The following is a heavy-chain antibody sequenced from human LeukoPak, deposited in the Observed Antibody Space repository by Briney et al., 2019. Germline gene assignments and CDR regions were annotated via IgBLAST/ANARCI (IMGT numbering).Heavy chain of an antibody. J-gene: IGHJ3*02. V-gene: IGHV3-20*04. CDR1: GFTFDNYA. CDR2: ISCISGSI. Sequence: GGSLRLSCAASGFTFDNYAMRWVRQAPGKGLEWVSGISCISGSIGYADSVKGRFTISRDNAKNSLYLQMNSLRAEDTAVYYCARAYWYSSSWYRDFDIWGQGTMVTVSS. CDR3: ARAYWYSSSWYRDFDI. D-gene: IGHD6-13*01.